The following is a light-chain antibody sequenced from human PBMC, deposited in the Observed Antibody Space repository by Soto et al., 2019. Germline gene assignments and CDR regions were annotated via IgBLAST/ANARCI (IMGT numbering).Light chain of an antibody. J-gene: IGLJ1*01. CDR1: SSDVGGYDY. CDR2: EGS. Sequence: QSVLTQPASVSGSPGQSITISCTGTSSDVGGYDYVSWYQQQSGKAPKLIIYEGSSRHSGVANRFSGSKSGNTASLTISGLQADDEADYYCDSFTSSRAYVFGVGTKLTVL. V-gene: IGLV2-14*01. CDR3: DSFTSSRAYV.